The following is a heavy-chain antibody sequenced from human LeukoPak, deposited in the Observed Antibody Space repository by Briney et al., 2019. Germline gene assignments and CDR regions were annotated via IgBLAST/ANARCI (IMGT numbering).Heavy chain of an antibody. CDR3: AKKSSKSCYSTADY. CDR1: GFTVSSNY. J-gene: IGHJ4*02. V-gene: IGHV3-53*01. D-gene: IGHD2-2*01. Sequence: GGSLRLSCAASGFTVSSNYMSWVRQAPGKGLEWVSVIYSGGSTYYADSVKGRFTISRHNSKNTLYLQMDSLRAEDTAIYYCAKKSSKSCYSTADYWGQGTLVTVSS. CDR2: IYSGGST.